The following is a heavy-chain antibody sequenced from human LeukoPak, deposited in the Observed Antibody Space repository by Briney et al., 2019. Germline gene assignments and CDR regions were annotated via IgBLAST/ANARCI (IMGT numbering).Heavy chain of an antibody. Sequence: ASVKVSCKASGYTFTSYGISWVRQAPGQGLEWMGWISAYNGNTNYAQKLQGRVTMTTDTSTSTAYMELKSLRSDDTAVYYCARDVSSGWYLDYYYMDVWGKGTTVTVSS. CDR1: GYTFTSYG. J-gene: IGHJ6*03. V-gene: IGHV1-18*01. D-gene: IGHD6-19*01. CDR3: ARDVSSGWYLDYYYMDV. CDR2: ISAYNGNT.